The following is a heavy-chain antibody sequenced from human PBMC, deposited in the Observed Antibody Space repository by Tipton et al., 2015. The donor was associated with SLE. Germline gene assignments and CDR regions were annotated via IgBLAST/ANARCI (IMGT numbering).Heavy chain of an antibody. Sequence: LRLSCAVDGGSFSGYYWSWIRQPPGKGLEWIGEINHSGSTNYNPSLKSRVTISVDTSKNQFSLKLSSVTAADTAVYYCARVRTRVGITIFGVARGYYFDYWGQGTLVTVSS. CDR1: GGSFSGYY. CDR3: ARVRTRVGITIFGVARGYYFDY. V-gene: IGHV4-34*01. D-gene: IGHD3-3*01. J-gene: IGHJ4*02. CDR2: INHSGST.